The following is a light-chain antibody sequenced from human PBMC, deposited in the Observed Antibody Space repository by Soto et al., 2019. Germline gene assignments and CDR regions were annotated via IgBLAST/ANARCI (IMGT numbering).Light chain of an antibody. CDR2: EDT. CDR1: SSDVGNYNL. V-gene: IGLV2-23*01. J-gene: IGLJ1*01. Sequence: QSVLTQPASGSGSAGQSITISCTGTSSDVGNYNLVSWYLHHPGKAPKLLIYEDTKRPSGVSNRFSGSRSGNTASLTVSGLQAEDETYYYCCSYAGSSTYVFGTGTKLTVL. CDR3: CSYAGSSTYV.